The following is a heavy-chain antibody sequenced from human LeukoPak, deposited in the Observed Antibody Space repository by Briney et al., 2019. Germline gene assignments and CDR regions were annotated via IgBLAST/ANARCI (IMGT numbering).Heavy chain of an antibody. CDR2: INDGDGNT. J-gene: IGHJ6*03. V-gene: IGHV1-3*03. Sequence: GASVKVSCKASGYTFTSYAVHWVRRAPGQSLEWMGYINDGDGNTKYSQEFQGRVTITRDTSASTAYMELSSLRSEDMAVYYCARGLRSARGYYYYMDVWGKGTTVTVSS. CDR3: ARGLRSARGYYYYMDV. CDR1: GYTFTSYA. D-gene: IGHD6-6*01.